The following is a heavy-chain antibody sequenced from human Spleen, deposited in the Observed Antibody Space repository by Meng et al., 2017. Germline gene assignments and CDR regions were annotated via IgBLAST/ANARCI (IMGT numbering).Heavy chain of an antibody. CDR3: TRDLGAAVAVYYYYGMDV. CDR2: IRSKAYGGTT. J-gene: IGHJ6*02. D-gene: IGHD6-19*01. V-gene: IGHV3-49*04. CDR1: GFTFGDYA. Sequence: GESLKISCTASGFTFGDYAMSWVRQAPGKGLEWVGFIRSKAYGGTTEYAASVKGRFTISRDDSKSIAYLQMNSLKTEDTAVYYCTRDLGAAVAVYYYYGMDVWGQGTTVTVSS.